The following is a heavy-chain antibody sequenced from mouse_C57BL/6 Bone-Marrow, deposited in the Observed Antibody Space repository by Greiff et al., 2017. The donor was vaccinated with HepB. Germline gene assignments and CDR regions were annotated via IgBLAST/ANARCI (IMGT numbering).Heavy chain of an antibody. CDR1: GFNIKDDY. D-gene: IGHD1-1*01. J-gene: IGHJ2*01. Sequence: EVQVVESGAELVRPGASVKLSCTASGFNIKDDYMHWVKQRPEQGLEWIGWIDPENGDTEYASKFQGKATITADTSSNTAYLQLSSLTSEDTAVYYCTLTGDYWGQGTTLTVSS. CDR2: IDPENGDT. V-gene: IGHV14-4*01. CDR3: TLTGDY.